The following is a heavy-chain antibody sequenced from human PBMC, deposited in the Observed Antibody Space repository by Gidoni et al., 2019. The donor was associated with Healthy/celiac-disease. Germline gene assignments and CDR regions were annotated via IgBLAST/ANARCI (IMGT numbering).Heavy chain of an antibody. CDR1: GFTVRSNY. V-gene: IGHV3-53*01. CDR2: IYSGGST. J-gene: IGHJ4*02. Sequence: EVQLVESGGGLIQPGGSLRLSCAASGFTVRSNYMSWVRQAPGKGLEWVSVIYSGGSTYYADSVKGRFTISRDNSKNTLYLQMNSLRAEDTAVYYCARVGVGATTGEDYWGQGTLVTVSS. CDR3: ARVGVGATTGEDY. D-gene: IGHD1-26*01.